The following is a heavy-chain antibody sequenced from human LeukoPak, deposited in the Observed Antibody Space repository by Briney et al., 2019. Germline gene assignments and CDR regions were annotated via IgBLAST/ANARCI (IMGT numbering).Heavy chain of an antibody. J-gene: IGHJ6*03. CDR3: AKDLAGFGDDFHMDV. V-gene: IGHV3-43D*03. CDR2: ISWDGGST. Sequence: GGSLRLSCAASGFTSDDYAMHWARQAPGKGLEWVSLISWDGGSTYYADSVKGRFTISRDNSKNSLYLQMNSLRAEDTALYYCAKDLAGFGDDFHMDVWGKGTTVTVYS. D-gene: IGHD3-10*01. CDR1: GFTSDDYA.